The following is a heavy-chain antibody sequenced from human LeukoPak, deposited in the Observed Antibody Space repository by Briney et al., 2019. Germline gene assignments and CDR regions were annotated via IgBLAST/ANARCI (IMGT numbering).Heavy chain of an antibody. J-gene: IGHJ5*02. V-gene: IGHV3-23*01. CDR2: IIGTGGST. CDR3: ARAKAASFNWFDP. CDR1: GFTFSSFA. Sequence: PGGSLRLSCAASGFTFSSFAMTWVRQAPGKGLEWVSSIIGTGGSTFYADSVKGRFTISRDNAKNSLYLQMNSLRDEDTAVYYCARAKAASFNWFDPWGQGTLVTVSS.